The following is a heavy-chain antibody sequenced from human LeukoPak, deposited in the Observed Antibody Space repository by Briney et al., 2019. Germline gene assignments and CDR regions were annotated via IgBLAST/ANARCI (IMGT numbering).Heavy chain of an antibody. D-gene: IGHD3-10*01. J-gene: IGHJ4*02. CDR2: FDPEDGET. CDR3: ATVYYYGSGSYEYYCDY. V-gene: IGHV1-24*01. CDR1: GYTLTELS. Sequence: GASVKVSCKVSGYTLTELSMHWVRQAPGKGLEWMGGFDPEDGETIYAQKFQGRVTMTEDTSTDTAYMELSSLRSEDTAVYYCATVYYYGSGSYEYYCDYWGQGTLVTVSS.